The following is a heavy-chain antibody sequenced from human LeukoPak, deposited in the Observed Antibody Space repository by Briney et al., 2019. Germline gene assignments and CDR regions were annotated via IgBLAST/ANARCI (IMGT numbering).Heavy chain of an antibody. V-gene: IGHV3-33*01. CDR3: AGDYGEYYYGMDV. Sequence: PGRSLRLSCAASGFTFNSYGMHWVRQAPGKGLEWVAVIWYNGSNEYYADSVKGRFTISRDNSKNTLYLQMNSLRAEDTAVYYCAGDYGEYYYGMDVWGQGTTVTVSS. CDR1: GFTFNSYG. CDR2: IWYNGSNE. J-gene: IGHJ6*02. D-gene: IGHD4-17*01.